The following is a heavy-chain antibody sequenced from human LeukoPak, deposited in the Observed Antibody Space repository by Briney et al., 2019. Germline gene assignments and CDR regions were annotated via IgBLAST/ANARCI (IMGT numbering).Heavy chain of an antibody. CDR1: GGSISSYY. CDR2: IYTSGST. D-gene: IGHD6-13*01. CDR3: ARHVSSSWSTEGVYDY. V-gene: IGHV4-4*09. Sequence: SETLSLTCTVSGGSISSYYWSWIRQPPGKGLEWIGYIYTSGSTNYNPSLKSRVTISVDTSKNQFSLKLSSVTAADTAVYYCARHVSSSWSTEGVYDYWGQGTLVTVSS. J-gene: IGHJ4*02.